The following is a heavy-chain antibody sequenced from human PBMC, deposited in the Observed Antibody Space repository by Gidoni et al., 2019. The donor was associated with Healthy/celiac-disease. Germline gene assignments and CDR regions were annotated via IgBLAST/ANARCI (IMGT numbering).Heavy chain of an antibody. CDR1: GITFSSYS. Sequence: EAQLVESGGGLVKPGGSLRLSCAASGITFSSYSMNWVRQAPGKGLEWVSSISSSSSYIYYADSVKGRITISRDNDKNSLYLQMNSLRAEDTAVYYCAREMNTAMVFSYFDYWGQGTLVTVSS. CDR2: ISSSSSYI. CDR3: AREMNTAMVFSYFDY. V-gene: IGHV3-21*01. D-gene: IGHD5-18*01. J-gene: IGHJ4*02.